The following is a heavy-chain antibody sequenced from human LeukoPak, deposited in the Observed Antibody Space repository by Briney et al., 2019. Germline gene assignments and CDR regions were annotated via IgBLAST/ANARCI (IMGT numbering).Heavy chain of an antibody. CDR1: GYSFTSYW. V-gene: IGHV5-51*01. J-gene: IGHJ4*02. CDR2: IYPDDSDT. D-gene: IGHD1-26*01. Sequence: GESLKISCKGSGYSFTSYWIAWVRQMPGKGLEWMGIIYPDDSDTRYSPSFQGQVTISADKSISTAYLQWSSLKASDTAMYYCARRGSYQYNYFDYWGQGTLVTVSS. CDR3: ARRGSYQYNYFDY.